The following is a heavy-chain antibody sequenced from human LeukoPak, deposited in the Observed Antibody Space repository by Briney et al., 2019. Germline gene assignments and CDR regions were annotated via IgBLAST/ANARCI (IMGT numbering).Heavy chain of an antibody. CDR1: GFILSNYG. V-gene: IGHV3-30*18. CDR2: MSYDGSHK. CDR3: AKDLSSAITSALVLDV. Sequence: GKSLRLSCVASGFILSNYGMHWVRQAPGKGLEWVAVMSYDGSHKYYGDSVKGRFTISRDNVKNALYLQMNSLRPEDTALYYCAKDLSSAITSALVLDVWGQGTTVIVSS. D-gene: IGHD3-22*01. J-gene: IGHJ6*02.